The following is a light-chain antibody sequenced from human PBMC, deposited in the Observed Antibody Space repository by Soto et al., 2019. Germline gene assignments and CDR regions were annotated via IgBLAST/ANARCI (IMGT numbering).Light chain of an antibody. V-gene: IGKV1-5*03. Sequence: DIQMTQSPSTLSGSVGDRVTITCRASQNIYTWLAWYQQKPGKAPKLLIYKASSLESGVPSRFSGSGSGTEFTLTISSLQPDDFATYYCQQYNSYPVAFGQGTKVDI. CDR2: KAS. CDR3: QQYNSYPVA. J-gene: IGKJ1*01. CDR1: QNIYTW.